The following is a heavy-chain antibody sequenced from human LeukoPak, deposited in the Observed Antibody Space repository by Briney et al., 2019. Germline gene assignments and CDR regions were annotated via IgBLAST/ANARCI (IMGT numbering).Heavy chain of an antibody. CDR3: ARDREIGWFDP. CDR2: IYTSGST. Sequence: RASETLSLTCTVSGGSISSGSFYWSWIRQPAGKGLEWIGRIYTSGSTNYNPSLKSRVTISVDTSKNQFSLKLSSVTAADTAVYYCARDREIGWFDPWGQGTLVTVSS. J-gene: IGHJ5*02. CDR1: GGSISSGSFY. V-gene: IGHV4-61*02. D-gene: IGHD3-22*01.